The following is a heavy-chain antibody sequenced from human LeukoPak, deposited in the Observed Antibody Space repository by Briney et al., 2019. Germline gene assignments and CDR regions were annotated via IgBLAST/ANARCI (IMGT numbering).Heavy chain of an antibody. J-gene: IGHJ4*02. D-gene: IGHD1-26*01. Sequence: GGSLRLSCAASGFTFRSHEMSWVRQAPGKGLEWVANIKQDGSEKYYVDSVKGRFTISRDNAKNSLYLQMNSLRAEDTAVYYCARDKIVGATNFDNWGQGTLVTVSS. V-gene: IGHV3-7*01. CDR2: IKQDGSEK. CDR1: GFTFRSHE. CDR3: ARDKIVGATNFDN.